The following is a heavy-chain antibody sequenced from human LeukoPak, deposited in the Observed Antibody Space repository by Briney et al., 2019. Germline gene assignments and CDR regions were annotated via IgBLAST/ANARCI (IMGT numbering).Heavy chain of an antibody. CDR2: INPNSGGT. V-gene: IGHV1-2*06. J-gene: IGHJ4*02. Sequence: ASVKVSCKASGYTFIAYHVHWVRQAPGQGLAWMGRINPNSGGTNYAQNFQGRVTMTRDTSISTVYMELNRLTSDDTAVYYCTRVEVATNLPDYWGQGTLVTVSS. CDR3: TRVEVATNLPDY. D-gene: IGHD5-24*01. CDR1: GYTFIAYH.